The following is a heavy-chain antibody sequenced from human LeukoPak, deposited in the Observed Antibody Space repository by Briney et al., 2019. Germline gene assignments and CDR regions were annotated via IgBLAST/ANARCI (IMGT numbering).Heavy chain of an antibody. CDR2: IYSSGHP. J-gene: IGHJ4*02. Sequence: SETLSLTCSVSGYSISSGYYWGWIRQPAGKGLEWIGRIYSSGHPNYNPSLKSRVTISVDTSKNQLSLKLRSVTAADTAVYYCARSPKDWLLEEAYCFDYWGQGTLVTVSS. CDR3: ARSPKDWLLEEAYCFDY. V-gene: IGHV4-38-2*02. CDR1: GYSISSGYY. D-gene: IGHD3/OR15-3a*01.